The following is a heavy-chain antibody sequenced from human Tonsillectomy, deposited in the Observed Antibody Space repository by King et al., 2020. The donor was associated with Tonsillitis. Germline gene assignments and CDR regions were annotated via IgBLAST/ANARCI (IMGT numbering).Heavy chain of an antibody. J-gene: IGHJ4*02. Sequence: QLVQSGAEVKKPGASVKVSCKASGYTFIDYYVHWVRQAPGQGLEWMGWINPDNGGTKFAQNFQGRVTMTTDTSITTASMELSWLTSDDTAMYYCATGGLAFDYWGQGTLVTVSS. CDR2: INPDNGGT. CDR1: GYTFIDYY. CDR3: ATGGLAFDY. V-gene: IGHV1-2*02.